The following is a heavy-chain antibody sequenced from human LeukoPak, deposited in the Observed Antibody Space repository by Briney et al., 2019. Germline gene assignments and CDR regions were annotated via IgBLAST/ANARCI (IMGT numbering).Heavy chain of an antibody. V-gene: IGHV1-2*02. CDR1: GYAFTGYY. J-gene: IGHJ4*02. CDR2: INPNSGGT. Sequence: ASVTVSFKASGYAFTGYYMHWVRQAPEQGLEWMGWINPNSGGTNYAQKFQGRVTMTRDTSISTAYMELSRLRSDDTAVYYCARERIRHYYDSSGYPDCWGQGTLVTVSS. D-gene: IGHD3-22*01. CDR3: ARERIRHYYDSSGYPDC.